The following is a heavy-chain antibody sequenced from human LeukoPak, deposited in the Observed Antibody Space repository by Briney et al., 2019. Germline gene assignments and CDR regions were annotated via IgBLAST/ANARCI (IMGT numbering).Heavy chain of an antibody. CDR1: GGSISSYY. D-gene: IGHD6-6*01. CDR2: IYTGGST. Sequence: PSETLSLTCTVSGGSISSYYWSWIRQPPGKGLEWIWYIYTGGSTNSKPPLQSRGTTSVDTSKNQFSLKLSSVTAADTAVYYCARPLSIAARDDAFDIWGQGTMVTVSS. J-gene: IGHJ3*02. V-gene: IGHV4-4*09. CDR3: ARPLSIAARDDAFDI.